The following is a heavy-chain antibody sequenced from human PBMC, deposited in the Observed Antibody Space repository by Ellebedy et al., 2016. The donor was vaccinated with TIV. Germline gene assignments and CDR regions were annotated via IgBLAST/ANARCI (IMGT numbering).Heavy chain of an antibody. V-gene: IGHV3-30-3*01. Sequence: PGGSLRLSCAASGFTFSSYAMHWVRQAPGKGLEWVAVISYDGSNKYYADSVKGRFTISRDNSKNTLYLQMKSLRAEDTALYYCAKEVGAMPSWGQGTLVTVSS. D-gene: IGHD1-26*01. CDR2: ISYDGSNK. CDR3: AKEVGAMPS. J-gene: IGHJ5*02. CDR1: GFTFSSYA.